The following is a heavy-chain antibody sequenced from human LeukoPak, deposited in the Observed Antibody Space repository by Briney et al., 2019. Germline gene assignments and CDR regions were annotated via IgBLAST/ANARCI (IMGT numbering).Heavy chain of an antibody. CDR3: FGITVTDVPY. D-gene: IGHD1-7*01. CDR2: IRYDGSNK. J-gene: IGHJ4*02. V-gene: IGHV3-30*02. Sequence: PGGSLRLSCAASGLPFSHSGMHWVRQAPGKGLEWVAFIRYDGSNKYYADSVKGRFTISRDNYKNALYLQMNSLRGEDTAVYYCFGITVTDVPYWGQGTLVTVSS. CDR1: GLPFSHSG.